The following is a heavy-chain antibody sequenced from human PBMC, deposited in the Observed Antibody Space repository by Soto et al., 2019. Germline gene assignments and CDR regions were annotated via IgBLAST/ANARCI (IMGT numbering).Heavy chain of an antibody. CDR1: GGTFSSYA. CDR2: IIPIFGTA. J-gene: IGHJ6*02. D-gene: IGHD6-13*01. V-gene: IGHV1-69*13. CDR3: ARDKSWRQQLGRYGMDV. Sequence: GASVKVSCKASGGTFSSYAISWVRQAPGQGLEWMGGIIPIFGTANYAQKFQGRVTITADESTSTAYMELSSLRSEDTAVYYCARDKSWRQQLGRYGMDVWGQGTTVTVSS.